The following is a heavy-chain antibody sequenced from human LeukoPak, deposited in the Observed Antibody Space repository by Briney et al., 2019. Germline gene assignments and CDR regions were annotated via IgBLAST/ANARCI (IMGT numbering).Heavy chain of an antibody. J-gene: IGHJ4*02. CDR1: GGSISSYY. CDR3: ASIPNDSSGYYPIDY. Sequence: PSETLSLTCTVSGGSISSYYWSWIRQPPGKGLEWIGYIYTSGSTNYNPSLKSRVTISVDTSKNQFYLKLSSVTAADTAVYYCASIPNDSSGYYPIDYWGQGTLVTVSS. V-gene: IGHV4-4*09. CDR2: IYTSGST. D-gene: IGHD3-22*01.